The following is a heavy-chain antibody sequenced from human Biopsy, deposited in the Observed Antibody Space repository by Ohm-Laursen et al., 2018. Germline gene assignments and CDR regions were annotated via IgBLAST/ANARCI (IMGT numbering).Heavy chain of an antibody. CDR1: GDSLSSGPDN. D-gene: IGHD6-19*01. CDR3: ARGRRTSGWPYFAN. V-gene: IGHV4-61*01. J-gene: IGHJ4*02. CDR2: IYSGGNT. Sequence: GPLSLTCTVSGDSLSSGPDNWSWIRQPPGQGLEYIGFIYSGGNTNYNPSLQNRVTMSVDTSKNQFSLKLSSVIAADTAVYYCARGRRTSGWPYFANWGQGTLVIVS.